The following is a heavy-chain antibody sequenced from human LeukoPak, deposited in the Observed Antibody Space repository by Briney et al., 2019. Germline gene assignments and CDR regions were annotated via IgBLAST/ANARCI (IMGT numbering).Heavy chain of an antibody. D-gene: IGHD3-22*01. CDR2: IYTSGST. Sequence: SETLSLTCTVSGGSISSGSYYWSWIRQPAWKGLEWIGRIYTSGSTNYNPSLKSRVTISVDTSKNQFSLKLSSVTAADTAVYYCARETTTYYYDSSGYTYKPNEFDYWGQGTLVTVSS. J-gene: IGHJ4*02. CDR1: GGSISSGSYY. V-gene: IGHV4-61*02. CDR3: ARETTTYYYDSSGYTYKPNEFDY.